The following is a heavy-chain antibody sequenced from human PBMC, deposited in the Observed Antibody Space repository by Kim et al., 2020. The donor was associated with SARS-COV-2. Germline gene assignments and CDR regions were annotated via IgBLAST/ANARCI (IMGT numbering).Heavy chain of an antibody. CDR1: GYTFTSYD. CDR2: MNPNSGNT. J-gene: IGHJ6*02. V-gene: IGHV1-8*01. Sequence: ASVKVSCKASGYTFTSYDINWVRQATGQGLEWMGWMNPNSGNTGYAQKFQGRVTMTRNTSISTAYMELSSLRSEDTAVYYCARERQWLVPYYYYYGMDVWGQGPTVTVSS. D-gene: IGHD6-19*01. CDR3: ARERQWLVPYYYYYGMDV.